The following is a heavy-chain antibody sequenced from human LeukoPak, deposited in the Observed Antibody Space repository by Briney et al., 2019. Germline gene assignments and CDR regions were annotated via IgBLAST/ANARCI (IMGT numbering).Heavy chain of an antibody. CDR2: INHIGDI. CDR3: ARRGSYLVMGGFDI. J-gene: IGHJ3*02. V-gene: IGHV4-34*01. CDR1: GGSFSGHL. D-gene: IGHD3-10*01. Sequence: SETLSLTCEVSGGSFSGHLWTWIRQPPGKGLEWIGQINHIGDINYNASLASRLTISVDTSKTQFSLKLTSLTAADTAIYYCARRGSYLVMGGFDIWGQGTLVAVSS.